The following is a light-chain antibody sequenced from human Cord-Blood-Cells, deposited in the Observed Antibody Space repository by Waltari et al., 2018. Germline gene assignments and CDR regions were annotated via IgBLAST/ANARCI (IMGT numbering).Light chain of an antibody. CDR1: QSISSW. CDR2: DAS. Sequence: DIQMTQSPSTLSASVGDRVTITCRASQSISSWLAWYQQKPGKASKLLIYDASSLESGVPSRFRGSGSGTEFTLTISSLQPDDFATYYCQQYNSYSYTFGQGTKLEIK. V-gene: IGKV1-5*01. J-gene: IGKJ2*01. CDR3: QQYNSYSYT.